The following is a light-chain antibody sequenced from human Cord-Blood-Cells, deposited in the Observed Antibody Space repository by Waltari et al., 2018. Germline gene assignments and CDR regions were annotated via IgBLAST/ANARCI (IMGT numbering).Light chain of an antibody. J-gene: IGLJ1*01. CDR3: QAWDSSTASYV. CDR2: QDS. V-gene: IGLV3-1*01. CDR1: QLGDKY. Sequence: SYELTQPPSVSVSPGQTASITCSGDQLGDKYACLYQQKPGQSPVLVIYQDSKRPSGIPERFSGSNSGNTATLTISGTQAMDEADYYCQAWDSSTASYVFGTGTKVTVL.